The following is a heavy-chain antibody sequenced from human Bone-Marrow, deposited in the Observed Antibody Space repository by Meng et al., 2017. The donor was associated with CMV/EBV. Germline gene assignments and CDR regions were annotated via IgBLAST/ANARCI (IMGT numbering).Heavy chain of an antibody. Sequence: QVQQQHWGAGPSETLSLTCTVYGGSFSAYCWSWIRQAPGEGLEWIGDIKQSGSTSYNPSLKSRVTISVDTSKNHLSLKLTSVTAADTAVYFCARPQGRDGYNEGYYFDYWGHGTLVTVSS. J-gene: IGHJ4*01. D-gene: IGHD5-24*01. CDR2: IKQSGST. CDR1: GGSFSAYC. V-gene: IGHV4-34*02. CDR3: ARPQGRDGYNEGYYFDY.